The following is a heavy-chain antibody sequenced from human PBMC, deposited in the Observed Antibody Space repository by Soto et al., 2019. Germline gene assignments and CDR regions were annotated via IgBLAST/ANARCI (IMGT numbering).Heavy chain of an antibody. V-gene: IGHV4-30-4*01. J-gene: IGHJ6*02. D-gene: IGHD3-3*01. Sequence: SETLSLTCTVSGGSISSGDYYWSWIRQPPGKGLEWIGYIYYSGSTYYNPSLKSRVTISVDTSKNQFSLKLSSVTAADTAVYYCARGLDLRPKNGMDVWGQGTTVTVSS. CDR1: GGSISSGDYY. CDR3: ARGLDLRPKNGMDV. CDR2: IYYSGST.